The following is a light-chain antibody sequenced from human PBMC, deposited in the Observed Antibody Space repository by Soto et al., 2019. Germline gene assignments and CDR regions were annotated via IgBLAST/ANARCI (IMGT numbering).Light chain of an antibody. CDR2: EVV. V-gene: IGLV2-14*01. CDR3: SSYTTTNSWI. J-gene: IGLJ1*01. CDR1: TSDDY. Sequence: ALTQPASVSGSPGQSITISCTGATSDDYVSWYQQPPGKAPKLLIYEVVNRLSEVSNRFSGSKSDNTASLTISGLQAEDEAHYYCSSYTTTNSWIFGTGTKVTVL.